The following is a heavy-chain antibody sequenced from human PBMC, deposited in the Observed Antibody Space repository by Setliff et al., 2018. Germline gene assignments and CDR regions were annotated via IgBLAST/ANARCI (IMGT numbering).Heavy chain of an antibody. J-gene: IGHJ6*03. CDR2: INYRGST. V-gene: IGHV4-39*02. Sequence: SETLSLTCTVSGGSISSYYWGWIRQPPGKGLEWIGSINYRGSTHDNPSLRSRVTMSVDTSKSHFSLTLRSLTAADTAVYYCARMAVRVASRPSSPLDYYYYMDLWGKGATVTVS. CDR1: GGSISSYY. CDR3: ARMAVRVASRPSSPLDYYYYMDL. D-gene: IGHD6-6*01.